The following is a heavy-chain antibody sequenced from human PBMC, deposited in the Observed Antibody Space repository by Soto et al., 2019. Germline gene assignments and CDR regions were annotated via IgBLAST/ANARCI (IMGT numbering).Heavy chain of an antibody. CDR2: INHSGST. Sequence: QVQLQQWGAGLLKPSETLSLTCAVYGGSFSGYYWSWIRQPPGKGLEWIGEINHSGSTNYNPSLKSRVTISVDTSKNQFSLKLGSVTAADTAVYYCAKMRGGSYYFCYYGMDVWGQGTTVTVSS. D-gene: IGHD1-26*01. CDR1: GGSFSGYY. CDR3: AKMRGGSYYFCYYGMDV. V-gene: IGHV4-34*01. J-gene: IGHJ6*02.